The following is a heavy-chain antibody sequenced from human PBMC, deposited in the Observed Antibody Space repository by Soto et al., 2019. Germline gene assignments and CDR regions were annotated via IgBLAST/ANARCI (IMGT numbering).Heavy chain of an antibody. Sequence: PSETLSLTCTVSGGSISSGGYYWSWIRQHPGKGLEWIGYIYYSGSTYYNLSLKSRVTISVDTSKNQFSLKLSSVTAADTAVYYCARDRAKYYDILTGGHWFDPWGQGTLVTVSS. CDR2: IYYSGST. D-gene: IGHD3-9*01. V-gene: IGHV4-31*03. CDR3: ARDRAKYYDILTGGHWFDP. J-gene: IGHJ5*02. CDR1: GGSISSGGYY.